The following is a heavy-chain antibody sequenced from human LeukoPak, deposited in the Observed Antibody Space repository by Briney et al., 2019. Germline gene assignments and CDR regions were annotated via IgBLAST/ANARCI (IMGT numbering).Heavy chain of an antibody. V-gene: IGHV3-66*01. J-gene: IGHJ4*02. CDR1: GFTVSSNY. Sequence: PGGSLRLSCAASGFTVSSNYMSWVRQAPGKGLEWVSVIYSGGSTYYADSVKGRFTISRDNSKSTLYLQMNSLRAEDTAVYYCASEGTYYYDSSGYYGSWGQGTLVTVSS. CDR2: IYSGGST. CDR3: ASEGTYYYDSSGYYGS. D-gene: IGHD3-22*01.